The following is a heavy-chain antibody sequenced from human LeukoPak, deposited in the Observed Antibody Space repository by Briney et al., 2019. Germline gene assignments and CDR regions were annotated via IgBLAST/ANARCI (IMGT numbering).Heavy chain of an antibody. CDR3: ARTSIVGARRHFDY. D-gene: IGHD1-26*01. Sequence: GRSLGLACAASGFTFSSYAMPWVRQAPGKGLEWVAVISYDGSNKYYADSVKGRFTISRDNSKNTLYLQMNSLRAEDTAVYYCARTSIVGARRHFDYWGQGTLVTVSS. CDR1: GFTFSSYA. V-gene: IGHV3-30-3*01. J-gene: IGHJ4*02. CDR2: ISYDGSNK.